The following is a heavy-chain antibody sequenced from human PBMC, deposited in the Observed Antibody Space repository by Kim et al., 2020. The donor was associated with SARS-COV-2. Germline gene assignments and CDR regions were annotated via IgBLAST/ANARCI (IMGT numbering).Heavy chain of an antibody. J-gene: IGHJ4*02. D-gene: IGHD5-18*01. CDR3: ARDRGVDTASGY. V-gene: IGHV1-18*01. Sequence: NYAQKLQGRVTMTTDTSTSTAYMELRSLRSDDTAVYYCARDRGVDTASGYWGQGTLVTVSS.